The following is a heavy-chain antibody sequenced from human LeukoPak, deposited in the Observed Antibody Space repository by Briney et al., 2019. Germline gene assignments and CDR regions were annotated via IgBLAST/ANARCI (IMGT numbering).Heavy chain of an antibody. V-gene: IGHV1-2*02. J-gene: IGHJ4*02. CDR3: ARGDTAMGNDY. CDR1: GYTFTGYY. D-gene: IGHD5-18*01. CDR2: INPNSGGT. Sequence: ASVKVSCKASGYTFTGYYMHWVRQAPGQGVEWMGWINPNSGGTNYAQKLQGRVTMTTDTSTSTAYMELRSLRSDDTAVYYCARGDTAMGNDYWGQGTLVTVSS.